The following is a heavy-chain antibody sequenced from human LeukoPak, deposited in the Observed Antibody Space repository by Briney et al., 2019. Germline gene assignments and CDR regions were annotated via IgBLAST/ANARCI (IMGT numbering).Heavy chain of an antibody. Sequence: MPGGSLRLSCAASGFTFSSYEMNWVRQPPGKGLEWIGSIYHSGTTYYNPSLKSPVTISVDTSKNQFSLKLTSATAADTALYFCAREEGSITMVRGVMYYFDYWGQGTLVTVSS. CDR2: IYHSGTT. V-gene: IGHV4-38-2*02. CDR3: AREEGSITMVRGVMYYFDY. D-gene: IGHD3-10*01. J-gene: IGHJ4*02. CDR1: GFTFSSYE.